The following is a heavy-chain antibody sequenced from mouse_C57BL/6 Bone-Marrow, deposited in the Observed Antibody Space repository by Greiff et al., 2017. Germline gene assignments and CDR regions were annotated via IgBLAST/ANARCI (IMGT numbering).Heavy chain of an antibody. CDR3: APGYSWFSY. CDR1: GYTFTDYY. D-gene: IGHD2-3*01. CDR2: INPKNGGT. Sequence: EVKLQQSGPELVKPGASVKISCKASGYTFTDYYMNWVKQSHGKSLEWIGDINPKNGGTSYNQKFKGKATLTVDKSSSTAYMELRSLTSEDSAVYYCAPGYSWFSYWGQGTLVTVSA. V-gene: IGHV1-26*01. J-gene: IGHJ3*01.